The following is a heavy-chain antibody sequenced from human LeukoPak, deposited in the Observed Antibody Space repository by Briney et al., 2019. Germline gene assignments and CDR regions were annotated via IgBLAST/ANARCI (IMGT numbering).Heavy chain of an antibody. Sequence: SETLSLTCTVSGGSIRSYYWSWIRQPPGKGLEWIGYMYYRGDTNYNPSLKSRVTISVDTSKNQFSLKLSSVTAADTAVYYCATGVHGIAAAGDYYFDYWGQGTLVTVSS. V-gene: IGHV4-59*01. CDR3: ATGVHGIAAAGDYYFDY. CDR2: MYYRGDT. D-gene: IGHD6-13*01. J-gene: IGHJ4*02. CDR1: GGSIRSYY.